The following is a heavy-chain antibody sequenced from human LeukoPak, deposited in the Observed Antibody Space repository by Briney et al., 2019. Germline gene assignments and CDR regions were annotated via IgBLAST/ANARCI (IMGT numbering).Heavy chain of an antibody. V-gene: IGHV1-2*02. D-gene: IGHD6-6*01. CDR3: AREGSYYYYYMDV. J-gene: IGHJ6*03. CDR1: GYTFTGYY. Sequence: ASVKVSCKASGYTFTGYYMHWVRQAPGQGLEWMGWINPNSGGTNYAQKFQGRVTMTRDTSISTAYMELSRLRSGDTAVYYCAREGSYYYYYMDVWGKGTTVTVSS. CDR2: INPNSGGT.